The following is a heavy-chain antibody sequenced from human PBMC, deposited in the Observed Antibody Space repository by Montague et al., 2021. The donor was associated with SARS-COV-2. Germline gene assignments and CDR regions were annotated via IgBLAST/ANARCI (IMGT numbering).Heavy chain of an antibody. CDR1: GGSISGSSYY. D-gene: IGHD3-3*01. CDR2: IYYSGST. J-gene: IGHJ5*02. Sequence: SETLSLTCTVSGGSISGSSYYWVWIRQPPGKGLEWIGSIYYSGSTYYNPSLKSRVTISVDTSKNQFSLKLSSVTAADTAVYYCARHSPFTIFGVVTTPGWFDPWAREPWSPSPQ. CDR3: ARHSPFTIFGVVTTPGWFDP. V-gene: IGHV4-39*01.